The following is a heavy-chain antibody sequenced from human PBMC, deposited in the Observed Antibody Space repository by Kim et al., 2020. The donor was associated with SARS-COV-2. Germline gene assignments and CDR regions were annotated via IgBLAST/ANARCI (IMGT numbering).Heavy chain of an antibody. J-gene: IGHJ4*02. CDR3: ARDLKSCSGTSCYAMDYFDY. CDR1: GFTFSSYS. V-gene: IGHV3-48*02. CDR2: ISSSSSTI. D-gene: IGHD2-2*01. Sequence: GGSLRLSCAASGFTFSSYSMNWVRQAPGKGLEWVSYISSSSSTIYYADSVKGRFTISRDNAKNSLYLQMNSLRDEDTAVYYCARDLKSCSGTSCYAMDYFDYWGQGTLVTVSS.